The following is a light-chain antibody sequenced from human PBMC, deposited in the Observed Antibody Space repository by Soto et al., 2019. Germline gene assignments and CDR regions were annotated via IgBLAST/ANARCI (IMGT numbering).Light chain of an antibody. Sequence: QSVLTQPASVSGSPGQSITISCTGTSSDVGGYNYVSWYQQHPGKAPKLMIYDVSNRPSGVSNRFSGSKSGNTASLTISGLQAEDEADYYCSSYTRSSIVVFGGGTKLTVL. CDR3: SSYTRSSIVV. V-gene: IGLV2-14*01. CDR1: SSDVGGYNY. J-gene: IGLJ2*01. CDR2: DVS.